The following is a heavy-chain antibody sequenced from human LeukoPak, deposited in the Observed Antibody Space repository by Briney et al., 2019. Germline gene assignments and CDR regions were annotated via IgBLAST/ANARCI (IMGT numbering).Heavy chain of an antibody. D-gene: IGHD6-19*01. CDR3: ARGKSRQWLVLGWFDP. V-gene: IGHV4-39*07. CDR1: GGSISSSSYY. Sequence: SETLSLTCTVSGGSISSSSYYWGWIRQPPGKGLEWIGSIYYSGSTYYNPSLKSRVTISVDTSKNQFSLKLSSVTAADTAVYYCARGKSRQWLVLGWFDPWGQGTLVTVSS. J-gene: IGHJ5*02. CDR2: IYYSGST.